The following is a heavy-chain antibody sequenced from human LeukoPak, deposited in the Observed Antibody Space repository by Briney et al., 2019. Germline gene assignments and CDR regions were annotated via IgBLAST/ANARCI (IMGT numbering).Heavy chain of an antibody. J-gene: IGHJ4*02. CDR1: GFTFSSYS. D-gene: IGHD6-19*01. CDR2: ISSSSSYI. Sequence: GGSLRLSCAASGFTFSSYSMNWVRQAPGKGLEWVSSISSSSSYIYYADSVKGRFTISRDNAKNSLYLQMNSLRAEDTAVYYCARDQFAHLAVAGHGIDYWGQGTLVTVSS. V-gene: IGHV3-21*01. CDR3: ARDQFAHLAVAGHGIDY.